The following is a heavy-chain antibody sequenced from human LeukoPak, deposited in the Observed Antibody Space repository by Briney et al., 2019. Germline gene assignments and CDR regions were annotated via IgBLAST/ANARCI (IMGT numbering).Heavy chain of an antibody. J-gene: IGHJ4*02. CDR2: IKHNGSEK. V-gene: IGHV3-7*01. CDR1: GFTFSSYW. D-gene: IGHD6-19*01. CDR3: ARDKESGMYSSGWYDY. Sequence: GGSLRLSCAASGFTFSSYWMSWVRQAPGKGLEWVANIKHNGSEKYYVDSVKGRFTISRDNAKNSLYLQMNSLRAEDTAVYYCARDKESGMYSSGWYDYWGQGTLVTVSS.